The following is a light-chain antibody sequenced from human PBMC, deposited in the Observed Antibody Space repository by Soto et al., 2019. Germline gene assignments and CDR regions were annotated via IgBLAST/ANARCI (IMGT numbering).Light chain of an antibody. CDR3: QQYNDWPLT. V-gene: IGKV3-15*01. Sequence: EIVMTQSPATLSMFPGERATLSCRASQSVSSDLGWYQQKPGQAPRLLIHGAFTRATGVPARFSSSGSGTEFTLTISSLQSEDSAIYYCQQYNDWPLTFGGGTKVEIQ. CDR1: QSVSSD. J-gene: IGKJ4*01. CDR2: GAF.